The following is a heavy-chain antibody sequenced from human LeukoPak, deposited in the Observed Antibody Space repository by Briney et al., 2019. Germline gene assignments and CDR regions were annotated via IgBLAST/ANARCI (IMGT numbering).Heavy chain of an antibody. Sequence: SVKVSCKASEGTFSNSAISWVRQAPGQGLEWLGGIIAILGASTHAQRLQGRVTITADRSTSTAYMQLSSLRSEDTAVYYCARGGIFVVVPTYFYYSMDVWGKGTRVTVSS. D-gene: IGHD3-3*01. CDR3: ARGGIFVVVPTYFYYSMDV. J-gene: IGHJ6*03. CDR1: EGTFSNSA. CDR2: IIAILGAS. V-gene: IGHV1-69*06.